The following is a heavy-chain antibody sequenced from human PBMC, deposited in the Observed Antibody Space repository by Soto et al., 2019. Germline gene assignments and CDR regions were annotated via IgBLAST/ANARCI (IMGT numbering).Heavy chain of an antibody. CDR1: GGSISRYY. CDR2: MYNTGST. D-gene: IGHD2-21*02. V-gene: IGHV4-59*01. J-gene: IGHJ6*02. CDR3: ARDLWGYCGTDCYPLDV. Sequence: SETLSLTCTVSGGSISRYYWSRIRQPPGKGLEWIGYMYNTGSTVYNPSFKSRVTISVDTSKNQFSLKLNSVTAADTAVYYCARDLWGYCGTDCYPLDVCGQGTTVTXSS.